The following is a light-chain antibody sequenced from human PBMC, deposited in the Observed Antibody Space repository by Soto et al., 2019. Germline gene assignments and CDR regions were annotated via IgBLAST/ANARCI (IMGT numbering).Light chain of an antibody. J-gene: IGLJ3*02. CDR3: SAWDDTLNGWV. V-gene: IGLV1-44*01. CDR1: TSNIGTQT. Sequence: QSVLTQAPSASGTPGQWVTISCSGSTSNIGTQTVNWYQQLSGTARKLLIHSTDQRPSGVPDRFSASKSGTSASLAIGGLQSDDEADYYCSAWDDTLNGWVFGGGTKLTVL. CDR2: STD.